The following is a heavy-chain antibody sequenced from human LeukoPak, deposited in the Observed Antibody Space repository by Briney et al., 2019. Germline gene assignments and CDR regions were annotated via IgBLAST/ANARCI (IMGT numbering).Heavy chain of an antibody. D-gene: IGHD2-15*01. V-gene: IGHV3-33*01. Sequence: GRSLRLSCAASGFTFSSYGMHWVRQAPGKGLEWVAVIWYDGSNKYYADSVKGRFTISRDNSKNTLYLQMNSLRAEDTAVYYCARGSDIVVVVAAMESHYFDYWGQGTLVTVS. CDR3: ARGSDIVVVVAAMESHYFDY. CDR1: GFTFSSYG. CDR2: IWYDGSNK. J-gene: IGHJ4*02.